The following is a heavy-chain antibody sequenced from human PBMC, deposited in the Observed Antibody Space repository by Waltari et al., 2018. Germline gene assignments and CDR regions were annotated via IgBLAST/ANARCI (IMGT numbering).Heavy chain of an antibody. V-gene: IGHV4-4*02. CDR3: ARDRGRGLYLDT. Sequence: QLQLQESGPGLVKPSGTLSLSCAVSGDPVSSTYWWSWVRQSPQKGLEWIGQVHGSGRTNYNPSFASRLTMSLDTSNNQFSLKVTSATAADTAVYYCARDRGRGLYLDTWGPGTLVTVSP. CDR2: VHGSGRT. CDR1: GDPVSSTYW. D-gene: IGHD2-15*01. J-gene: IGHJ5*02.